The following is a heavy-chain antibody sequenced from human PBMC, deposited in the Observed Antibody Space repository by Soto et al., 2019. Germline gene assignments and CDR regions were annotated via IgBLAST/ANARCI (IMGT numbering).Heavy chain of an antibody. Sequence: ASVKVSCKASGYNFTSYGISWVRPAPGQGLEWMGWISAYNGNTNCEQKLQGRVTMTTDTSTSTAYTELRSLRSDDTAVYSCAKNYGDYVGTFDYWGQGTLVTVSS. CDR1: GYNFTSYG. D-gene: IGHD4-17*01. V-gene: IGHV1-18*04. CDR3: AKNYGDYVGTFDY. J-gene: IGHJ4*02. CDR2: ISAYNGNT.